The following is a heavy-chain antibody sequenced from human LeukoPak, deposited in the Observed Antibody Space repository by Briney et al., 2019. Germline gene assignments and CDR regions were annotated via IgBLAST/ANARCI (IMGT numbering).Heavy chain of an antibody. CDR3: ARGSPMGAIFFDY. V-gene: IGHV4-38-2*02. CDR1: GYSISSGHY. J-gene: IGHJ4*02. CDR2: IFHSGST. Sequence: SETLSLTCTVSGYSISSGHYWGWIRQPPGKGLEWIGIIFHSGSTYYNPSLKSRVTISVDTSKNYFSLRLASVTAADTAVYYCARGSPMGAIFFDYWGQGTLVTVSS. D-gene: IGHD1-26*01.